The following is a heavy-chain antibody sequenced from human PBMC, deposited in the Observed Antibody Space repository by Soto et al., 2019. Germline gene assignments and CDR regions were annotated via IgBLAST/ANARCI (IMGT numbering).Heavy chain of an antibody. Sequence: SETLSLTCTVSGGSISSGDYYWSWIRQPPGKGLEWIGYIYYSGSTYYNPSLKSRVTIPVDTSKNQFSLKLSSVTAADTAVYYCARAQGPSTYYDFWSGSGGPYYGMDVWGQGTTVTVSS. CDR2: IYYSGST. V-gene: IGHV4-30-4*01. D-gene: IGHD3-3*01. CDR1: GGSISSGDYY. CDR3: ARAQGPSTYYDFWSGSGGPYYGMDV. J-gene: IGHJ6*02.